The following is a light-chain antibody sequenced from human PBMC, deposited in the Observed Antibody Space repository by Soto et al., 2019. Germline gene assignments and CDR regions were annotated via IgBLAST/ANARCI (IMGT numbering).Light chain of an antibody. CDR1: QSVSSNY. V-gene: IGKV3-20*01. CDR2: DAS. Sequence: EIVLTQSPGTLSLSPGERATLSCLASQSVSSNYLAWYQQKPGQAPRLLIYDASRRATGIPDRFSGRGSGTDFTLTISRLEPEDFAVYYCQQYGSSPQTFGQGTKVDIK. CDR3: QQYGSSPQT. J-gene: IGKJ1*01.